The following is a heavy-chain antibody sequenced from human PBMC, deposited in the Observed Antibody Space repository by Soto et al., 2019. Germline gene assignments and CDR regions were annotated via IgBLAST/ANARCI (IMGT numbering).Heavy chain of an antibody. Sequence: HVQLQESGPGLVKTSETRSLTCTVSGGSISNSYWTWIRQSPEKGLEWIGSFYYGGNTNYNPSLKSRVTISVDTSRNQFSLRVTSVTAADTAVYYCARDSAIAWFYSWGQGTLVTVSS. CDR1: GGSISNSY. CDR2: FYYGGNT. D-gene: IGHD1-26*01. J-gene: IGHJ5*01. V-gene: IGHV4-59*01. CDR3: ARDSAIAWFYS.